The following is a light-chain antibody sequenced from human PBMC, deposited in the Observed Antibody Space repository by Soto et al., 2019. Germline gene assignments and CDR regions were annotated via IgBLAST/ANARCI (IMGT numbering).Light chain of an antibody. Sequence: TQSPATLSLSPGERATLSCRASQSVSIWLAWYQQKPGRAPKLLIYKSSILESGVPSRFSGSGSGTEFTLTISSLQPDDFATYYCQQFNTSPWTFGQGTKVDIK. CDR1: QSVSIW. CDR2: KSS. V-gene: IGKV1-5*03. CDR3: QQFNTSPWT. J-gene: IGKJ1*01.